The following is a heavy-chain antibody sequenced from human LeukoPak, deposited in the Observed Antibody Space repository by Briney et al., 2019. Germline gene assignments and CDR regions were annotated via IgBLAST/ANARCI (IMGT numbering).Heavy chain of an antibody. J-gene: IGHJ4*02. V-gene: IGHV3-11*04. CDR3: ARYSSSSLDY. D-gene: IGHD6-6*01. Sequence: GGSMRLSCAASGFTFSDYYMSWVRQAPGKGMEWVSYISSSGSTIYYADSVKGRFTISRDNAKNSLYLQMNSLRAEDTAVYYCARYSSSSLDYWGQGTLVTVSS. CDR2: ISSSGSTI. CDR1: GFTFSDYY.